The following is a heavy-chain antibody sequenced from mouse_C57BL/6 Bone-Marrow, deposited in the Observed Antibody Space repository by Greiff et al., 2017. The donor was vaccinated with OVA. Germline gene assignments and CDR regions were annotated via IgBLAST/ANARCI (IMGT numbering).Heavy chain of an antibody. J-gene: IGHJ3*01. CDR3: TTYFWFAY. D-gene: IGHD2-1*01. CDR1: GFNIKDDY. CDR2: IDPENGDT. Sequence: EVKLLESGAELVRPGASVKLSCTASGFNIKDDYMHWVKQRPEQGLEWIGWIDPENGDTEYASKFQGKATITADTSSNTAYLQLSSLTSEDTAVYYCTTYFWFAYWGQGTLVTVSA. V-gene: IGHV14-4*01.